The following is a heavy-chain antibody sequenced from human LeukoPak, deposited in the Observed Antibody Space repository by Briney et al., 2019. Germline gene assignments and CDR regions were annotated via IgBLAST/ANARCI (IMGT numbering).Heavy chain of an antibody. CDR2: IYHSGST. CDR1: DYSINSNYY. Sequence: SETLSLTCTVSDYSINSNYYWGWIRQPPGKGLEWIGTIYHSGSTYYNPSLKSRLAISVDTSKNQFSLKLSSVTAADTAVYYCARGDWVLRFPGFDYWGQGTLVTVSS. CDR3: ARGDWVLRFPGFDY. D-gene: IGHD3-3*01. J-gene: IGHJ4*02. V-gene: IGHV4-38-2*02.